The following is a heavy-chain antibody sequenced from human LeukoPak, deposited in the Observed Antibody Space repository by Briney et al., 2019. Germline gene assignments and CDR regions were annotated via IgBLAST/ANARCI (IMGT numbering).Heavy chain of an antibody. J-gene: IGHJ4*02. CDR2: INSDESST. CDR1: GFTFSTYW. Sequence: GGFLRLSCAASGFTFSTYWMHWVRQAPGKGLVWVSRINSDESSTTYADSVKGRFTISRDNAKNTLYLQMNSLRAEDTAVYYCAKSRRAYCSGGSCFGLWDYWGQGTLVTVSS. V-gene: IGHV3-74*01. D-gene: IGHD2-15*01. CDR3: AKSRRAYCSGGSCFGLWDY.